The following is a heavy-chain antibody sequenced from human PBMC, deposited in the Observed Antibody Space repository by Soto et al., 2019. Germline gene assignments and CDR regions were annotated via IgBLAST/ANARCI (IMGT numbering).Heavy chain of an antibody. CDR2: ISSRSYTI. V-gene: IGHV3-48*02. J-gene: IGHJ6*02. CDR1: GFSFSTYS. CDR3: ARGGSSSDNCMDV. Sequence: EVQLVESGGGLVQPGGSLRLSCAASGFSFSTYSMNWVRQAPGKGLEWVSYISSRSYTIYYVDSVKGRFTISRDNAKNSLYLQMNSLRDEDTAVYYCARGGSSSDNCMDVWGPGTTVTVSS. D-gene: IGHD6-6*01.